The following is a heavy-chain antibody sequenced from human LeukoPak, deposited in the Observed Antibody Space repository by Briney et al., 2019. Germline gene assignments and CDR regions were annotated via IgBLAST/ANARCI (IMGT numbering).Heavy chain of an antibody. CDR3: GRLPDSRTEAVDI. CDR2: MYDSGST. Sequence: PSETLSLTCTVSGGSISSHYRSWIRQPPGKGLEWIGYMYDSGSTKYNPSLKSRVTISVDMSRNQFSLKLSSVTAADTAVYYCGRLPDSRTEAVDIWGQGTVVTVSS. D-gene: IGHD3-22*01. V-gene: IGHV4-59*08. CDR1: GGSISSHY. J-gene: IGHJ3*02.